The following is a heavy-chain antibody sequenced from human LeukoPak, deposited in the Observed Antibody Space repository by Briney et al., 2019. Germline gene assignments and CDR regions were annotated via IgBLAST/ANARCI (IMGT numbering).Heavy chain of an antibody. J-gene: IGHJ4*02. D-gene: IGHD2-15*01. CDR3: ARASLIGVLGY. V-gene: IGHV4-59*01. CDR1: GGSIISYY. Sequence: ETLSLTCPVSGGSIISYYWSWIRQPPGKGLEWIGYIYYSGSTNYNPSLKSRVTISVDTSKNQFSLKLSSVTAADTAVYYCARASLIGVLGYWGQGTLVTVSS. CDR2: IYYSGST.